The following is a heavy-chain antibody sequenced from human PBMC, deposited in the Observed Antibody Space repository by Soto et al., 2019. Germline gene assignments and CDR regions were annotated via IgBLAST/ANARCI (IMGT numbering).Heavy chain of an antibody. D-gene: IGHD3-22*01. CDR3: AKDQEDYYDSSGYWAWFDP. CDR1: GFTFSSYA. J-gene: IGHJ5*02. CDR2: ISGSGGST. Sequence: GGSLRLSCAASGFTFSSYAMSWVRQAPGKGLEWVSAISGSGGSTYYADSVKGRFTISRDNSKNTLYLQMNSLRAEDTAVYYCAKDQEDYYDSSGYWAWFDPWGQGTLVTVSS. V-gene: IGHV3-23*01.